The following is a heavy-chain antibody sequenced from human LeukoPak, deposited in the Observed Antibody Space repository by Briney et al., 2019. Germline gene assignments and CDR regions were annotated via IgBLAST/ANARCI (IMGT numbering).Heavy chain of an antibody. D-gene: IGHD6-19*01. V-gene: IGHV3-53*01. CDR2: IYSGGST. J-gene: IGHJ4*02. CDR3: ATYRPLTIAVAGRDY. CDR1: GFTVSSNY. Sequence: GGSLRLSCAASGFTVSSNYMSWVRQAPGKGLEWVSVIYSGGSTYYADSVKGRFTISRDNSKNTLYLQMNSLRAEDTAVYYCATYRPLTIAVAGRDYWGQGTLVTVSS.